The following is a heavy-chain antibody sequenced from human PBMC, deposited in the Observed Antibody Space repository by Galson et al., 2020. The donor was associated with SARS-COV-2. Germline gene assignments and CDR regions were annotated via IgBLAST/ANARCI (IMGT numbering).Heavy chain of an antibody. J-gene: IGHJ4*02. CDR1: GYTVTENI. Sequence: GESLKISCKASGYTVTENILSWVRQAPGQGLEWMGWISIYSGETDSAQKFQGRVTMTRDTSTNTVYMELRSLRSDDTAKYYCVRDGKYYDRSGYYQGGALDFWGPGTLVTVSS. CDR3: VRDGKYYDRSGYYQGGALDF. CDR2: ISIYSGET. V-gene: IGHV1-18*04. D-gene: IGHD3-22*01.